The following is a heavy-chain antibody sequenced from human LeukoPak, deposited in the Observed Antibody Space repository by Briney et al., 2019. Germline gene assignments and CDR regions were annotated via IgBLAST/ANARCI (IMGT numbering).Heavy chain of an antibody. CDR3: ATAFSGSWFIDY. Sequence: PGGSLRLSCAASGFTFSSYAMSWVRQAPGKGLEWVSAISGSGGSTYYADSVKGRFTISRDNSKNTLYLQMNSLRAEDTAVYYCATAFSGSWFIDYWGQGTLVTVSS. CDR1: GFTFSSYA. J-gene: IGHJ4*02. V-gene: IGHV3-23*01. D-gene: IGHD3-10*01. CDR2: ISGSGGST.